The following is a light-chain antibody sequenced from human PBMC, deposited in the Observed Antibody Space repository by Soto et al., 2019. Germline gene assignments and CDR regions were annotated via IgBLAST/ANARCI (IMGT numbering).Light chain of an antibody. CDR3: QQYNNWPIT. V-gene: IGKV3-15*01. CDR2: GAS. Sequence: EVVLTQSPGILSLSPVERATLSCRASQSVSSSYLAWYQLKPGQAPRLLIYGASTRATGIPARFSGSGSGTEFTLTISSLQSEDLAVYCCQQYNNWPITFGQGTRLEIK. J-gene: IGKJ5*01. CDR1: QSVSSSY.